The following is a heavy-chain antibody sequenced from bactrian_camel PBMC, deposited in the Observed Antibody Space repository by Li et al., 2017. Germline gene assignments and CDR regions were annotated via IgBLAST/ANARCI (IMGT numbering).Heavy chain of an antibody. CDR1: ADAGTRLC. V-gene: IGHV3S57*01. CDR2: IGTEGTP. J-gene: IGHJ4*01. D-gene: IGHD2*01. Sequence: HVQLVESGGGSVQAGGSLKLSCAASADAGTRLCMGWFRQVPGKGREEVATIGTEGTPWYIDSVKGRFTISQDLAKNTLYLQMDNLRPEDTAMYTCAAARFAGSWSQVPFFTYKGQGTQVTVS.